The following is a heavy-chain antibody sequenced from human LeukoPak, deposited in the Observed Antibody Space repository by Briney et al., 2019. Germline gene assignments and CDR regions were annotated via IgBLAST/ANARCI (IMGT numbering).Heavy chain of an antibody. Sequence: SETLPLTCAVYGGSFSGYYWSWIRQPPWKGLEWIGEINHSGSTNYNPSLKSRVTISVDTSKNQFFLKLSSVTAADTAVYCCASYCSSTSCYFANSLDAFDIWGQGTMVTVSS. D-gene: IGHD2-2*01. V-gene: IGHV4-34*01. CDR3: ASYCSSTSCYFANSLDAFDI. CDR1: GGSFSGYY. CDR2: INHSGST. J-gene: IGHJ3*02.